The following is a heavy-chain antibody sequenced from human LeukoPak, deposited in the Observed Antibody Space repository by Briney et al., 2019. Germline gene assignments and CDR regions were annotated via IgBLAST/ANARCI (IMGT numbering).Heavy chain of an antibody. V-gene: IGHV4-38-2*02. Sequence: PSETLSLTCKVSGYPIGLDYYWVWIRQAPGRGLQWIGGFHRGRIQYNSALKSRVTISIDSSKNRFSLRMWPVTAADTAFYFCARAPSSYESGNGYPNLGWLDPWGQGALVTVSS. CDR3: ARAPSSYESGNGYPNLGWLDP. CDR2: FHRGRI. J-gene: IGHJ5*02. D-gene: IGHD5-24*01. CDR1: GYPIGLDYY.